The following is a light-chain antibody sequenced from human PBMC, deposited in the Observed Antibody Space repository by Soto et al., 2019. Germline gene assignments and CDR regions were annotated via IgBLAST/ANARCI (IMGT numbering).Light chain of an antibody. J-gene: IGLJ1*01. CDR2: EAG. CDR1: SSDVGGYNF. CDR3: CSYARVNKYV. Sequence: QSVLAQPASVSGSPGQSITISCTGTSSDVGGYNFASWYQHHPGKAPKLMIYEAGKRPSGVSNRFSGSKSGNTASLTISGLQAEDEADYYCCSYARVNKYVFGTGTKVTVL. V-gene: IGLV2-23*01.